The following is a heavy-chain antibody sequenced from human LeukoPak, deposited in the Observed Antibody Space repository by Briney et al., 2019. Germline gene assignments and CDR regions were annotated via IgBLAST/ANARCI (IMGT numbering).Heavy chain of an antibody. Sequence: KTSETLSLTCTVSGGSISSYYWSWIRQPAGKGLEWIGFIHDSGSTYYNPSLKSRVSISRDMSKNQLSLMLSSVTAADTAVYYCARGFGAGNYYYGWFDPWGQGTLVSVSS. CDR3: ARGFGAGNYYYGWFDP. V-gene: IGHV4-4*09. CDR2: IHDSGST. D-gene: IGHD3-10*01. J-gene: IGHJ5*02. CDR1: GGSISSYY.